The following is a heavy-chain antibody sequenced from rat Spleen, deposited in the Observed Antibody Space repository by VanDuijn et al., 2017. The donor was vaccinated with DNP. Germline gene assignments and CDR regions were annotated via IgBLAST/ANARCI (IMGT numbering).Heavy chain of an antibody. CDR1: GFTFSNSG. CDR3: ARDGGGPFDY. J-gene: IGHJ2*01. D-gene: IGHD1-11*01. Sequence: EVRLEESGGGLVQPGGSLNLSCVVSGFTFSNSGMHWIRQAPTKGLEWVASISYDGGGTYYPDSVKGRFTISRDNAKSTLYLQMESLRSEDTATYYCARDGGGPFDYWGQGVMVTVSS. CDR2: ISYDGGGT. V-gene: IGHV5-19*01.